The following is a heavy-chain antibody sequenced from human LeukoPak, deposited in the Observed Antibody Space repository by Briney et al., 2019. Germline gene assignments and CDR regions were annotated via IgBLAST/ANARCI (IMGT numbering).Heavy chain of an antibody. CDR2: ISSSGSTI. CDR3: AELGITMIGGV. Sequence: GGSLRLSCAASGFIFSTYCMTWVRQAPGKGLEWVSYISSSGSTIYYADSVKGRFTISRDNTKNSLYLQMNSLRAEDTAVYYCAELGITMIGGVWGKGTTVTISS. D-gene: IGHD3-10*02. CDR1: GFIFSTYC. V-gene: IGHV3-48*04. J-gene: IGHJ6*04.